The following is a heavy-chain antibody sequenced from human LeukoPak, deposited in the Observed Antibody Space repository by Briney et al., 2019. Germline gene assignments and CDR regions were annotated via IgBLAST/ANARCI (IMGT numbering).Heavy chain of an antibody. V-gene: IGHV1-69*05. J-gene: IGHJ4*02. CDR2: IIPIFGTA. CDR1: GGTFSSYA. Sequence: ASVKVSCKASGGTFSSYAISWVRQAPGQGLEWMGGIIPIFGTANYAQKFQGRVTITTDESTSTAYMELSSLRSDDTAVYYCARDHSDFWIGSHDYWGQGTLVTVSS. D-gene: IGHD3-3*01. CDR3: ARDHSDFWIGSHDY.